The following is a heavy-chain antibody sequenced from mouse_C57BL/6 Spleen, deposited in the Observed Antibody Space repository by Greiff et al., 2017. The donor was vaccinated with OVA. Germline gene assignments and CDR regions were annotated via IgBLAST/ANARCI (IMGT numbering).Heavy chain of an antibody. V-gene: IGHV1-22*01. CDR2: INPNNGGT. Sequence: VQLQQSGPELVKPGASVKMSCKASGYTFTDYNMHWVKQSPGKSLEWVGYINPNNGGTSYNEKFKGKATLTVNKSSSTAYMELRSLTSEDSAVYYCARGGGSSYNYAMDYWGQGTSVTVSS. CDR1: GYTFTDYN. CDR3: ARGGGSSYNYAMDY. J-gene: IGHJ4*01. D-gene: IGHD1-1*01.